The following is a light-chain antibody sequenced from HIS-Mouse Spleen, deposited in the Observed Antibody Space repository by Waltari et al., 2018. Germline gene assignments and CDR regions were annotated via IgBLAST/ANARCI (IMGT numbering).Light chain of an antibody. V-gene: IGLV3-10*01. CDR1: ALTKKY. CDR2: EDS. Sequence: SYELPQPPSVSVSPGQPARITCSGDALTKKYAYWYQQKSGQAPVLVIYEDSKRPSGIPERFSGSSSGTMATLTISGAQVEDEADYYCYSTDSSGNHSVVFGGGTKLTVL. CDR3: YSTDSSGNHSVV. J-gene: IGLJ2*01.